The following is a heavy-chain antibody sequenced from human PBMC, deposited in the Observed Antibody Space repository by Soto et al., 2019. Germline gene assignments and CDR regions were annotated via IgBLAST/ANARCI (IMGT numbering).Heavy chain of an antibody. D-gene: IGHD4-17*01. V-gene: IGHV4-4*02. Sequence: SETLSLTCAVSGGSISSSNWWSWVRQPPGKGLEWIGEIYHSGSTNYNPSLKSRVTISVDKSKNQFSLKLSSVTAADTAVYYCAKNRGRVTTSWHFDYWGQGTLVTVSS. CDR1: GGSISSSNW. J-gene: IGHJ4*02. CDR3: AKNRGRVTTSWHFDY. CDR2: IYHSGST.